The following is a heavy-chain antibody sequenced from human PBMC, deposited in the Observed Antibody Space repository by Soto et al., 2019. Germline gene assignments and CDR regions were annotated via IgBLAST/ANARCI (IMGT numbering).Heavy chain of an antibody. J-gene: IGHJ6*02. CDR3: ARVYQCGMYV. D-gene: IGHD2-8*01. Sequence: LQLQESGPGLVKPSETLSLTCNVSGVFSSSSSSYWGWIRQPPGKGLVWIGSIYYSGNTYYNPSLKSRVTISVDTSKNQYSLKLSSVTAADTDVYYWARVYQCGMYVWGQGTTVTVYS. V-gene: IGHV4-39*01. CDR1: GVFSSSSSSY. CDR2: IYYSGNT.